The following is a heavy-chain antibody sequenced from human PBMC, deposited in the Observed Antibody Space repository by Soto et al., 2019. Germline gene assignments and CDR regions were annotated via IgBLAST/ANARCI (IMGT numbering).Heavy chain of an antibody. CDR3: ARAEVAVAGSGWFDA. Sequence: PSETLSLTCTVSVDSITSGDYYWSWVRRPPGKGLEWIGYIFYSGSTYYKASLKSRVTISLDMSRNQLSLKLTSVTAADTAVYYCARAEVAVAGSGWFDAWGHGTLVTVSS. J-gene: IGHJ5*01. CDR1: VDSITSGDYY. CDR2: IFYSGST. V-gene: IGHV4-30-4*01. D-gene: IGHD6-19*01.